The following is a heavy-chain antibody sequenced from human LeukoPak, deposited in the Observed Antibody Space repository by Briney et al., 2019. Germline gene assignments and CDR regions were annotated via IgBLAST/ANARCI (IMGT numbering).Heavy chain of an antibody. V-gene: IGHV3-21*01. CDR1: GFTFSTYS. CDR2: VSSSNNYM. D-gene: IGHD1-26*01. Sequence: GGSLRLSCAASGFTFSTYSMNWVPQAPGKGLEWVSSVSSSNNYMYYADSVKGRFTISRDNAKNSLFLQMNSLRAEDTAVYYCARDSLVILGPTSDFDYWGQGTLVTVSS. CDR3: ARDSLVILGPTSDFDY. J-gene: IGHJ4*02.